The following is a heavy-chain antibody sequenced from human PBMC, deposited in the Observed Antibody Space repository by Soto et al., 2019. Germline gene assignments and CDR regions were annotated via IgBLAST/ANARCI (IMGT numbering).Heavy chain of an antibody. CDR2: ISFDGSNK. J-gene: IGHJ5*02. V-gene: IGHV3-30*18. CDR3: AKLVASEAASADDP. Sequence: GGSLRLSCAASGFSFSDYDMHWVRQAPGKGLEWVAGISFDGSNKFHADSVKGRFTISRDNSKNTLFLQMNSLRGDDTAVYYCAKLVASEAASADDPWCQGTLVTVSS. D-gene: IGHD2-15*01. CDR1: GFSFSDYD.